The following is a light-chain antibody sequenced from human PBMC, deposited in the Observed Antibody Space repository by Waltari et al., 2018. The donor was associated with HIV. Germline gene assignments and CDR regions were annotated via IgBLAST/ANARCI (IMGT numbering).Light chain of an antibody. CDR2: EVT. CDR3: SSYADRNGFYVV. J-gene: IGLJ2*01. V-gene: IGLV2-8*01. Sequence: QSALTQPPSASGSPGQSVPISCTGTNSAIGGYNYVSWSQQHPGKAPKLVISEVTKRPSGVPDRFSGSKSGTTASLTVSGLQAEDEADYYCSSYADRNGFYVVFGGGTRLTVL. CDR1: NSAIGGYNY.